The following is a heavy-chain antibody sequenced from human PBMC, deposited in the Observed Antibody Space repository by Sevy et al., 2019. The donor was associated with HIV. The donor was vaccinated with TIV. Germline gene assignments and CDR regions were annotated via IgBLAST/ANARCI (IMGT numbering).Heavy chain of an antibody. D-gene: IGHD3-10*01. CDR2: IYYSGST. Sequence: SETLSLTCTVSGGSISSYYWSWIRQPPGKGLEWIGYIYYSGSTNYNPSLKSRVTISVDTSKNQFSLKLSSVTAADTAVYYCARGIFWFGELFRWFDPWGQGTLVTVSS. V-gene: IGHV4-59*01. CDR1: GGSISSYY. CDR3: ARGIFWFGELFRWFDP. J-gene: IGHJ5*02.